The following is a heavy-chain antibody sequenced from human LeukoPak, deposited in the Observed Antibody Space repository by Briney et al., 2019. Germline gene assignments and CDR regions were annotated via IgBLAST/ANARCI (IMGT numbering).Heavy chain of an antibody. CDR1: GYTFTSYD. CDR2: MNPNSGNT. J-gene: IGHJ6*03. CDR3: ARAAPLYYYYYYMDV. Sequence: ASVKVSCKASGYTFTSYDINWVRQATGQGLEWIGWMNPNSGNTGYAQKFQGRVTMTRNTSISTAYMELSSLRSEDTAVYYCARAAPLYYYYYYMDVWGKGTTVTVSS. D-gene: IGHD2-15*01. V-gene: IGHV1-8*01.